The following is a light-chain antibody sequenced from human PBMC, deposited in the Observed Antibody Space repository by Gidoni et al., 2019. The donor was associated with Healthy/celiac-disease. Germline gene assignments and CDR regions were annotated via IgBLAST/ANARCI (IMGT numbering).Light chain of an antibody. V-gene: IGKV1-39*01. J-gene: IGKJ1*01. CDR2: AAS. CDR1: QSSSSY. Sequence: DLQMTQSPSSLSASVGDRVTITCRGSQSSSSYLNWYQQKPGKAPKLLIYAASSLQSGVPSRFSGSGSGTDFTLTISSLQPEDFATYYCQQNYSTPRTFGQGTKVEIK. CDR3: QQNYSTPRT.